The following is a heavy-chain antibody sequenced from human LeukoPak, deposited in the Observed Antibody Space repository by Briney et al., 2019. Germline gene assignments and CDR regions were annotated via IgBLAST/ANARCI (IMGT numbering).Heavy chain of an antibody. D-gene: IGHD1-26*01. CDR2: IYTSGST. Sequence: RASETLSLTCTVSGGSISSYYWSWIRQPARKGLEWIGRIYTSGSTNYNPSLKSRVTMSVDTSKNQFSLKLSSVTAADTAVYYCAREVVGAISYYYYYMDVWGKGTTVTVSS. CDR1: GGSISSYY. J-gene: IGHJ6*03. V-gene: IGHV4-4*07. CDR3: AREVVGAISYYYYYMDV.